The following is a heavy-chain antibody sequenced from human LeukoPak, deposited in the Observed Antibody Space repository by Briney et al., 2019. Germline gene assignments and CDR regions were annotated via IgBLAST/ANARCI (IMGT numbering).Heavy chain of an antibody. CDR1: GFTFSSYA. Sequence: GGSLRLSCAASGFTFSSYAMSWVRQAPGKGLEWVSTISGGSGSTFFADSVKGRFTISRDNSKGTLYLQMNSLRAEDTAVYSCAKLGGNSNFYYYYVDVWGKGTTVTVSS. V-gene: IGHV3-23*01. J-gene: IGHJ6*03. CDR3: AKLGGNSNFYYYYVDV. D-gene: IGHD4-23*01. CDR2: ISGGSGST.